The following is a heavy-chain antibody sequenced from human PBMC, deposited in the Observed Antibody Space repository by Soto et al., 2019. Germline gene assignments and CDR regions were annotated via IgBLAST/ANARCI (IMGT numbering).Heavy chain of an antibody. Sequence: SETLSLTCTVSGGSISSSSYYWGWIRQPPGKGLEWIGSIYYSGSTYYNPSLKSRVTISVDTSKNQFSLNLSSVSAAETAVYYCARHDRTNTWDGEIDYCGQRTRVTVSS. D-gene: IGHD1-1*01. CDR2: IYYSGST. CDR3: ARHDRTNTWDGEIDY. J-gene: IGHJ4*02. V-gene: IGHV4-39*01. CDR1: GGSISSSSYY.